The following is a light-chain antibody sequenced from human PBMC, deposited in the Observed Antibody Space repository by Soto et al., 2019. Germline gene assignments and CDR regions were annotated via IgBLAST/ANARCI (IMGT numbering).Light chain of an antibody. Sequence: EIVMTQSPATLSVSPGERATLSCRASQSVSSNVAWYQQKPGQAPRLLIYGGSTRATGIPARFSGSGSGTEFTLTISRLQSEDFAVYYCQQYDKWPRTFGQGTKVAIK. CDR1: QSVSSN. J-gene: IGKJ1*01. CDR3: QQYDKWPRT. CDR2: GGS. V-gene: IGKV3-15*01.